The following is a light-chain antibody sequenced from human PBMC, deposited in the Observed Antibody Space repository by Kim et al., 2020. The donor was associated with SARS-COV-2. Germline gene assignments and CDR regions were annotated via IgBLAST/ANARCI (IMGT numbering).Light chain of an antibody. V-gene: IGKV3-20*01. Sequence: SPGERTTLSGRTSQSGCSHCLAWYQQNPGQAPRLLIYSVSNRATGIPDRFSGSGSGTDFTLTISRLEPEDFAVYYCQQYGIAPPYTFGQGTKLEI. CDR2: SVS. J-gene: IGKJ2*01. CDR3: QQYGIAPPYT. CDR1: QSGCSHC.